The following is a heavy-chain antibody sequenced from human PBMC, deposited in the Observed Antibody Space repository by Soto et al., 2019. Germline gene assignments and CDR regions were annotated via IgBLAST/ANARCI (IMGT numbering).Heavy chain of an antibody. CDR2: INDRGSI. D-gene: IGHD3-9*01. CDR3: ARESHDILTGTPWVWDLDL. J-gene: IGHJ2*01. CDR1: GGSFSGYY. V-gene: IGHV4-34*01. Sequence: QVQLQQWGAGPLRPLETLSLTCGVSGGSFSGYYWAWIRQSPGKGLEWIGEINDRGSINYNPSLKSRGSISVETSKNHYSLNLRSVTAADTAVYYCARESHDILTGTPWVWDLDLWGRGTLVTVSS.